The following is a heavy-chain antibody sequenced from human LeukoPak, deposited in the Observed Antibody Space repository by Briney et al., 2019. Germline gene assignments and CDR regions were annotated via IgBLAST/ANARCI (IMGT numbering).Heavy chain of an antibody. Sequence: GGSLRLSCAASGFTFSTYWMSWVRQAPGKGLEGLANIKQDGSEEYYVDSVKGRFTISRDNAKNSLYLQMNSLRADDTAVYYCARDLPLPYCGGDCYSYWGQGTLVTVSS. D-gene: IGHD2-21*02. CDR3: ARDLPLPYCGGDCYSY. CDR2: IKQDGSEE. CDR1: GFTFSTYW. V-gene: IGHV3-7*01. J-gene: IGHJ4*02.